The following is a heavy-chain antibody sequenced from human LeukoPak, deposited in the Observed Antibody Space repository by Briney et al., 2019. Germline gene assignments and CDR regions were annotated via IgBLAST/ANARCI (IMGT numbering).Heavy chain of an antibody. J-gene: IGHJ3*02. CDR1: GGTFSSYA. Sequence: ASVKVSCKASGGTFSSYAISWVRQAPGQGLEWMGGIIPIFGTANYAQKFQGRVTITADESTSTAYMELSSLRSEDTAVYYCARRKWVGGDAFDIWGQGTMVTVSS. V-gene: IGHV1-69*13. CDR2: IIPIFGTA. D-gene: IGHD1-26*01. CDR3: ARRKWVGGDAFDI.